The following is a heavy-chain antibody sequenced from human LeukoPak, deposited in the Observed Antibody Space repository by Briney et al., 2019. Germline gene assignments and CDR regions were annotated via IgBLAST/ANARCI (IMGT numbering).Heavy chain of an antibody. CDR2: IYYSGST. J-gene: IGHJ2*01. D-gene: IGHD6-13*01. Sequence: SETLSLTCAVYGGSFSGYYWSWIRQPPGKGLEWIGYIYYSGSTNYSPSLKSRLTISVDTSKNQFSLKLSSVTAADTAVYYCARTYGSSGLGYFDLWGRGTLVTVSS. V-gene: IGHV4-59*01. CDR3: ARTYGSSGLGYFDL. CDR1: GGSFSGYY.